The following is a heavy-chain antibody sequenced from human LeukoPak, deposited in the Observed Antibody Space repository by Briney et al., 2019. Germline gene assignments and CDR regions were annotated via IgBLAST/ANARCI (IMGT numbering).Heavy chain of an antibody. CDR2: ISYDGSNK. D-gene: IGHD5-12*01. CDR3: ARVGYSGYEGPYYFDY. CDR1: GITFSDYG. J-gene: IGHJ4*02. V-gene: IGHV3-30*03. Sequence: GGSLRLSCEASGITFSDYGMHWVRQAPGKGLEWVAVISYDGSNKYYADSVKGRFTISRDNSKNTLYLQMNSLRAEDTAVYYCARVGYSGYEGPYYFDYWGQGTLVTVSS.